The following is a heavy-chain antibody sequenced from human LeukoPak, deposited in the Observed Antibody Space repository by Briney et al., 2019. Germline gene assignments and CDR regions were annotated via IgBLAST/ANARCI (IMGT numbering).Heavy chain of an antibody. CDR2: ISYDGSNK. CDR3: AKDQGSGGSPYYYYGMDV. Sequence: GGSLRLSCAASGFTFSSYAMHWVRQAPGKGLEWAAVISYDGSNKYYADSVKGRFTISRDNSKNTLYLQMNSLRAEDTAVYYCAKDQGSGGSPYYYYGMDVWGQGTTVTVSS. J-gene: IGHJ6*02. V-gene: IGHV3-30-3*01. D-gene: IGHD2-15*01. CDR1: GFTFSSYA.